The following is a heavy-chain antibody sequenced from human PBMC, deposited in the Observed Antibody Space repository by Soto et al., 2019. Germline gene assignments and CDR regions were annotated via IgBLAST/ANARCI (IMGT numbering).Heavy chain of an antibody. Sequence: VASVKVSCKASGYTFTGYYVHWVRQAPGQGLEWMGWINPNSGGTNYAQKLQGRVTMTRDTSISTAYMELSRLRSDDTAVYYCASTDPYYYDTDCGACPTGIWGQGTMVTVSS. J-gene: IGHJ3*02. CDR1: GYTFTGYY. V-gene: IGHV1-2*02. D-gene: IGHD3-22*01. CDR3: ASTDPYYYDTDCGACPTGI. CDR2: INPNSGGT.